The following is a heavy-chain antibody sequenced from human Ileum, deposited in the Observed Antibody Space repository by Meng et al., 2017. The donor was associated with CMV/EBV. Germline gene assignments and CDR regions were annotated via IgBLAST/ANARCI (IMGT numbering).Heavy chain of an antibody. CDR1: GGSFSSFS. D-gene: IGHD1-26*01. CDR3: TRGRVGDWGFDF. CDR2: INHRGTT. V-gene: IGHV4-34*02. J-gene: IGHJ4*02. Sequence: QVAFQRWGPGPLKPSETLALTCGVNGGSFSSFSWTWIRQPPGKGPEWIGDINHRGTTNYSPSLKSRVTISIDTSKKQFSLRLSSLTAADTAVYYCTRGRVGDWGFDFWGQGTLVTVSS.